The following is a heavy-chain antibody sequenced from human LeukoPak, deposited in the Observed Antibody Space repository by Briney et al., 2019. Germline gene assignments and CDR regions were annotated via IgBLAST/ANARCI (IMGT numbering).Heavy chain of an antibody. D-gene: IGHD3-22*01. Sequence: GGSLRLSCAASGFTFSSYAMSWVRQAPGKGLEWVSAISGSGGSTYYADSVKGRFTISRDNSKNTLYLQMNSLRAEDTAVYYCAREMYYYDSSGLDYWGQGTLVTVSS. CDR3: AREMYYYDSSGLDY. CDR1: GFTFSSYA. J-gene: IGHJ4*02. V-gene: IGHV3-23*01. CDR2: ISGSGGST.